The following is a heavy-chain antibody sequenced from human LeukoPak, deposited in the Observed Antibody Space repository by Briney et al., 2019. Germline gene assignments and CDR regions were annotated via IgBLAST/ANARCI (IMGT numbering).Heavy chain of an antibody. CDR3: ARDGSSGWYPPPFDY. CDR1: GGSINSNNW. Sequence: SETLSLTCAVSGGSINSNNWWSWVRQPPEKGLEWIGEIFHSGGTNYNPSLKSRVTISVDKPKNQFSLKLSSVTAADTAVYYCARDGSSGWYPPPFDYWGQGTLVTVSS. J-gene: IGHJ4*02. CDR2: IFHSGGT. D-gene: IGHD6-19*01. V-gene: IGHV4-4*02.